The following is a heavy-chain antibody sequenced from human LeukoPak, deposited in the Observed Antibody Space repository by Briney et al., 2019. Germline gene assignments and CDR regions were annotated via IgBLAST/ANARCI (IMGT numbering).Heavy chain of an antibody. CDR1: GYTFTSYG. V-gene: IGHV1-18*01. J-gene: IGHJ5*02. D-gene: IGHD1-26*01. CDR3: ARDVGATTRNWFDP. CDR2: ISAYNGNT. Sequence: GASVKVSCKASGYTFTSYGISWVRQAPGQGLEWMGWISAYNGNTNYAQKLQGRVTMTTDTSTSTAYMELRSLRSDDTAVYYCARDVGATTRNWFDPWGQGTLVTVSS.